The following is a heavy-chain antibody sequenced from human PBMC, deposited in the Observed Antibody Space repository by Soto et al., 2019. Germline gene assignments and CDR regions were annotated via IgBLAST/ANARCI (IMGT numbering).Heavy chain of an antibody. V-gene: IGHV3-23*01. CDR3: AKVYSSSPLYYYYYGMDV. CDR1: GFTFSSYA. CDR2: ISGSGGST. D-gene: IGHD6-6*01. Sequence: GGSLRLSCAASGFTFSSYAMSWVRQAPGKGLEWVSAISGSGGSTYYADSVKGRFTISRDNSKNTLYLQMNSLRAEDTAVYYCAKVYSSSPLYYYYYGMDVWGQGTTVTGS. J-gene: IGHJ6*02.